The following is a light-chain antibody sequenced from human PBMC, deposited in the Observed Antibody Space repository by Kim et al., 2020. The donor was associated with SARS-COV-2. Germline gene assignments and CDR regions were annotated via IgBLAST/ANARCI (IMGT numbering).Light chain of an antibody. CDR2: TNT. CDR3: AAWDDRVNGLV. V-gene: IGLV1-44*01. Sequence: ELTQPPSVSGPPGQTVTISCSGGRSNIGSNIVNWFQQLPGTDPQLLIYTNTKRPSGVPDRFSGSKSGTSASLAISGLQSVDEADYYCAAWDDRVNGLVFGGGTQLTVL. CDR1: RSNIGSNI. J-gene: IGLJ3*02.